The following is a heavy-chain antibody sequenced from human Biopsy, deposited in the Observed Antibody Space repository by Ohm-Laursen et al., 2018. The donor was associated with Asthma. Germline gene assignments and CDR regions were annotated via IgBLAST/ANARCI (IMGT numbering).Heavy chain of an antibody. V-gene: IGHV1-3*01. J-gene: IGHJ5*02. CDR2: INAGNGNT. CDR1: GYTFINYA. D-gene: IGHD3-22*01. Sequence: ASVKVSCKSSGYTFINYAIHWVRQAPGQRLEWMGWINAGNGNTKYSQKFQGRVTITRDTSATTAYMELSSLRSEDTAVYYCAGVRKDYYDSSGLSGGWFDPWGQGTLVTVSS. CDR3: AGVRKDYYDSSGLSGGWFDP.